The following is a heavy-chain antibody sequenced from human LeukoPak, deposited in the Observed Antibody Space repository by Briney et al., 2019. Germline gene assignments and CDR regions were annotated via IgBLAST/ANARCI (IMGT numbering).Heavy chain of an antibody. D-gene: IGHD3-10*01. J-gene: IGHJ6*03. CDR3: ARVSFTMVRGAHTYYYYYYMDV. CDR2: IYTSGST. Sequence: SETLSLTCTVSGGSISSYYWSWIRQPAGKGLEWIGRIYTSGSTNYNPSLKSRVTMPVDTSKNQFSLRLGSVTAADTAVYYCARVSFTMVRGAHTYYYYYYMDVWGKGTTVTISS. CDR1: GGSISSYY. V-gene: IGHV4-4*07.